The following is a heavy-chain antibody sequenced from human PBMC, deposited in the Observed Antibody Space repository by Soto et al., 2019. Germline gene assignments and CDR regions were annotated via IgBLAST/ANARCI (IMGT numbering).Heavy chain of an antibody. CDR1: GFTFSSYS. J-gene: IGHJ4*02. CDR2: ISSSSSYI. CDR3: ARVYRITIFGVVSAPYDY. Sequence: NPGGSLRLSCAASGFTFSSYSMNWVRQAPGKGLEWVSSISSSSSYIYYADSVKGRFTISRDNAKNSLYLQMNSLRAEDTAVYYCARVYRITIFGVVSAPYDYWGQGTLVTVSS. D-gene: IGHD3-3*01. V-gene: IGHV3-21*01.